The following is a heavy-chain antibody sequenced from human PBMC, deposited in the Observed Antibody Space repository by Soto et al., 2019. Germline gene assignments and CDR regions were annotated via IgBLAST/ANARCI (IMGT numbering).Heavy chain of an antibody. Sequence: QVQLVQSGAEVKKPGSSVKVSCKASGGTFSSYAISWVRQAPGQGLEWMGGIIPISGTANYAQKFQGRVTTTADESTSTADMELSSLRSEDTAVYYCARSQGSSTSLEIYYYYYYGMDAWGQGTTVTVSS. CDR1: GGTFSSYA. J-gene: IGHJ6*02. CDR3: ARSQGSSTSLEIYYYYYYGMDA. V-gene: IGHV1-69*01. D-gene: IGHD2-2*01. CDR2: IIPISGTA.